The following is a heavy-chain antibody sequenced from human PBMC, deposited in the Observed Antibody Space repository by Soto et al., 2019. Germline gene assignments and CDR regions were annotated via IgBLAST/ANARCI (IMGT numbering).Heavy chain of an antibody. D-gene: IGHD2-21*02. Sequence: SETLSLTCIVSGVSVSSGSYQWSWIRQPPGKRLEWIGYIYYSERTSYNSGSTYYSPSLKSRVTISVDTSKNQFSLKLSSVTAADTAVYYCASNPARYCGGDCYSAPDVWGQGTTVTVS. CDR2: IYYSERTSYNSGST. J-gene: IGHJ6*02. V-gene: IGHV4-39*01. CDR3: ASNPARYCGGDCYSAPDV. CDR1: GVSVSSGSYQ.